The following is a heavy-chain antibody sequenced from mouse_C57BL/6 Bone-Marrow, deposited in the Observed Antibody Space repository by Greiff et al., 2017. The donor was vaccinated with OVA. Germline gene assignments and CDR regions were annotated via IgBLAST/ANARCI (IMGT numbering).Heavy chain of an antibody. V-gene: IGHV1-55*01. J-gene: IGHJ2*01. CDR1: GYTFTSYW. CDR2: IYPGSGST. CDR3: ASITTVVAPYFDY. Sequence: QVQLKQPGAELVKPGASVKMSCKASGYTFTSYWITWVKQRPGQGLEWIGDIYPGSGSTNYNEKFKSKATLTVDTSSSTAYMQLSSLTSEDSAVYYCASITTVVAPYFDYWGQGTTLTVSS. D-gene: IGHD1-1*01.